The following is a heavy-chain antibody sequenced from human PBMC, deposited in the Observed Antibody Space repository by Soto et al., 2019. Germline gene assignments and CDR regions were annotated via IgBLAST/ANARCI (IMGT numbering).Heavy chain of an antibody. CDR1: VFTFSNYA. Sequence: VGSLRLSCATSVFTFSNYATTCVRHCPGKGLEWVSSISGAGVSTYFADSVKGRFTISRDNSKNTLYLQMNSLRAEDTAVYYCAKVFSGSSGYIKSLGQGTLVKVSS. D-gene: IGHD5-12*01. CDR2: ISGAGVST. CDR3: AKVFSGSSGYIKS. J-gene: IGHJ5*02. V-gene: IGHV3-23*01.